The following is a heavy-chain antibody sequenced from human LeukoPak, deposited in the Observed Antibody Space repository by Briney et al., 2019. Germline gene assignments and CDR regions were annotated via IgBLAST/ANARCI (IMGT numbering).Heavy chain of an antibody. D-gene: IGHD1-26*01. CDR2: ISYDGSNK. Sequence: PGGSLRLSCAASGFTFSSYAMHWVRQAPGKGLEWVAVISYDGSNKYYADSVKGRFTISRDNSKNTLYLQMNSLRAEDTAVYYCARESGGYSVLRAFDIWGQGTMVTVSS. J-gene: IGHJ3*02. CDR1: GFTFSSYA. V-gene: IGHV3-30-3*01. CDR3: ARESGGYSVLRAFDI.